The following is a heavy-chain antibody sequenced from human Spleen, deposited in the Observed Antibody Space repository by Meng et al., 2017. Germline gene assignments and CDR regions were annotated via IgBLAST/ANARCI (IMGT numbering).Heavy chain of an antibody. CDR2: IYYSGST. V-gene: IGHV4-61*01. CDR3: ATVGMGLDS. CDR1: GGSVSSGSYY. J-gene: IGHJ4*02. D-gene: IGHD7-27*01. Sequence: QVQLQESGPGLLRPSETLSLTCTVSGGSVSSGSYYWSWIRQPPGKGLEWIGYIYYSGSTHYNPSLKSRVTISVDTSKNQFSLKLNSVTAADTAVYYCATVGMGLDSWGQGIRVTVSS.